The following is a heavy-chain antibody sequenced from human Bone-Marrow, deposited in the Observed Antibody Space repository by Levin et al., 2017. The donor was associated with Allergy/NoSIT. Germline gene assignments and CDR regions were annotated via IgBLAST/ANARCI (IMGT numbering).Heavy chain of an antibody. CDR2: ISGSGGST. V-gene: IGHV3-23*01. Sequence: PGGSLRLSCAASGFTFSSYAMSWVRQAPGKGLEWVSAISGSGGSTYYADSVKGRFTISRDNSKNTLYLQMNSLRAEDTAVYYCAKVSHCSSTSYPIDAFDIWGQGTMVTVSS. CDR1: GFTFSSYA. J-gene: IGHJ3*02. D-gene: IGHD2-2*01. CDR3: AKVSHCSSTSYPIDAFDI.